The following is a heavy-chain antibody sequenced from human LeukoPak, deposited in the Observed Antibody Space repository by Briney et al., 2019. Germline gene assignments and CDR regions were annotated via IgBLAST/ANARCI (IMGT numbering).Heavy chain of an antibody. D-gene: IGHD2-8*01. CDR3: AREGNLINASDY. CDR2: INHSGST. J-gene: IGHJ4*02. CDR1: GGSFSGYY. Sequence: SDTLSLTCAVYGGSFSGYYWSWLRQPPGKGLECIGEINHSGSTNYNPSLKSRVTISVDTSKNQFSLKLSSVTAADAAVYYCAREGNLINASDYWGQGTLVTVSS. V-gene: IGHV4-34*01.